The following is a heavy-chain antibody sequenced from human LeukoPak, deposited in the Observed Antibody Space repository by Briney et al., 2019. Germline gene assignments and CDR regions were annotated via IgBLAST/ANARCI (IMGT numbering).Heavy chain of an antibody. V-gene: IGHV3-23*01. CDR2: INKNGDSA. Sequence: GGSLRLSCVASGLTFDDYYMSWVRQAPGAGLEWVSGINKNGDSAYYADSVKGRFTISRDNSKNTLFLQINSLRAEDTAIYYCAKDIPNWGSDYWGQGTLVTVSS. CDR3: AKDIPNWGSDY. D-gene: IGHD2-2*02. CDR1: GLTFDDYY. J-gene: IGHJ4*02.